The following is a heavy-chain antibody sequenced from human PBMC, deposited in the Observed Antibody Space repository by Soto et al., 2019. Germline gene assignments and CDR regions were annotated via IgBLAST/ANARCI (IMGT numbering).Heavy chain of an antibody. CDR1: GYKVSTWHNFTSYW. CDR3: ARLGFNYDSLRGYYNVHHYYGIDG. D-gene: IGHD3-3*01. J-gene: IGHJ6*04. CDR2: IYPGDSDT. V-gene: IGHV5-51*01. Sequence: GESLKISCMGSGYKVSTWHNFTSYWIAWVRQMPGEGLEWMGIIYPGDSDTRYSPSFQGQVTISADKSINSVYLQWSSLKASDTATYYCARLGFNYDSLRGYYNVHHYYGIDGWGKGTKVTVDS.